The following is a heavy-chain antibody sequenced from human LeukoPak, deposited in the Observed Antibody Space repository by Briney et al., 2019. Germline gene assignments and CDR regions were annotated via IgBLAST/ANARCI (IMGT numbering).Heavy chain of an antibody. CDR2: IYYSGST. J-gene: IGHJ4*02. D-gene: IGHD5-12*01. Sequence: SETLSLTCTVSSGSISSYYWSWIRQPPGKGLEWIGYIYYSGSTNYNPSLKSRVTISVDTSKNQFSLKLSSVPAADTAVYYCASAIGYSGYDLDLDYWGQGTLVTVSS. CDR1: SGSISSYY. V-gene: IGHV4-59*01. CDR3: ASAIGYSGYDLDLDY.